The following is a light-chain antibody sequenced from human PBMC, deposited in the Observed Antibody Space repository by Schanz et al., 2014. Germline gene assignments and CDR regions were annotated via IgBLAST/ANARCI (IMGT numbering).Light chain of an antibody. CDR2: STN. CDR1: SSNIGAGYD. Sequence: QSVLTQPPSVSGAPGQRVTISCTGSSSNIGAGYDVHWYQQLPGTAPKLLIHSTNQRPSGVPDRFSGSKSGTSASLAIIGLQSEDEADYYCSSYTSSSTGVVFGGGTKLTVL. V-gene: IGLV1-40*01. J-gene: IGLJ2*01. CDR3: SSYTSSSTGVV.